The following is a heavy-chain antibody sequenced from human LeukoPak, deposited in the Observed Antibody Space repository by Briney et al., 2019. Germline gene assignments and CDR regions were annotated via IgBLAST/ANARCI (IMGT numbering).Heavy chain of an antibody. CDR3: ARPFESLAHLDYYFDY. V-gene: IGHV1-18*01. D-gene: IGHD1-1*01. CDR2: ISAYNGNT. CDR1: GYTFTSYG. J-gene: IGHJ4*02. Sequence: ASVKVSCKASGYTFTSYGISWVRQAPGQGLEWMGWISAYNGNTNYAQKLQGRVTMTTDTSTSTAYMELRSLRSDDTAVYYCARPFESLAHLDYYFDYWGQGTLVTLSS.